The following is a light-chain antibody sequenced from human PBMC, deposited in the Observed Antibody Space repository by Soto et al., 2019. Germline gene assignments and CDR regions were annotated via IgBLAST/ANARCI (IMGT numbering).Light chain of an antibody. Sequence: QTVVTQPPSASGSPGQSVTISCTGTSSDVGGYNYVYWYQQHPGKAPKLMIYEVTKRPSGVPDRFSGSKSGNTASLTVSGLQAEDEADYYCSSYADSNSYVFGTGTKLTVL. V-gene: IGLV2-8*01. J-gene: IGLJ1*01. CDR3: SSYADSNSYV. CDR1: SSDVGGYNY. CDR2: EVT.